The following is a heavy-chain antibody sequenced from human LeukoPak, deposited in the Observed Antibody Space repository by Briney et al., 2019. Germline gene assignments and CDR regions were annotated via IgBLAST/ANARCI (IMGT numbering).Heavy chain of an antibody. Sequence: PGGSLRLSCAASGFTFDDYTMHWVRQAPGKGLEWVSLISWDGGSTYYADSVKGRFTISRDNSKNSLYLQMNSLRTEDTALYYCAKDIGTFYYYYMDVWGKGTTVTVSS. D-gene: IGHD1-26*01. CDR1: GFTFDDYT. J-gene: IGHJ6*03. V-gene: IGHV3-43*01. CDR3: AKDIGTFYYYYMDV. CDR2: ISWDGGST.